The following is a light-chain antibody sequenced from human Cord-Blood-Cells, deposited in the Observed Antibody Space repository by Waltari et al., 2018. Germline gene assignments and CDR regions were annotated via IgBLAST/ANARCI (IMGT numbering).Light chain of an antibody. CDR1: SSDVGVYNS. CDR3: SSYTSSSPV. CDR2: DVR. V-gene: IGLV2-14*01. J-gene: IGLJ2*01. Sequence: QSALTQPASVSGSPGQSITISCTGTSSDVGVYNSVSWYQQHPGKAPKLMIYDVRNRPSGVSKRFSGSKSGNTASLTISGLQAEDEADYYCSSYTSSSPVFGGGTKLTVL.